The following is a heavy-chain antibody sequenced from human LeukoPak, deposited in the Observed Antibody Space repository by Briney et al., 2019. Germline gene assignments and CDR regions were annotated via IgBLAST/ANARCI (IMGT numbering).Heavy chain of an antibody. D-gene: IGHD3-22*01. CDR2: IKSKGYGGTT. V-gene: IGHV3-49*04. Sequence: GALEPFFSASGFHFWCYAMRWGRPAPGEGVGGGGFIKSKGYGGTTEYAASVKGRFTISRDDSKSIAYLQMNSLKTEDTAVYYCTREGGWNYYDSSGYPDYWGQGTLVTVSS. CDR1: GFHFWCYA. CDR3: TREGGWNYYDSSGYPDY. J-gene: IGHJ4*02.